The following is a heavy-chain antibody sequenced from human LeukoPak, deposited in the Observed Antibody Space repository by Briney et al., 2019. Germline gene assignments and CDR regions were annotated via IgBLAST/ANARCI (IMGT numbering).Heavy chain of an antibody. CDR1: GGSISSSSYY. CDR2: INHSGST. CDR3: ARIGHDYVWGSYRYYFDY. J-gene: IGHJ4*02. V-gene: IGHV4-39*07. D-gene: IGHD3-16*02. Sequence: SETLSLTCTVSGGSISSSSYYWGWIRQPPGKGLEWIGEINHSGSTNYNPSLKSRVTISVDTSKNQFSLKLSSVTAADTAVYYCARIGHDYVWGSYRYYFDYWGQGTLVTVSS.